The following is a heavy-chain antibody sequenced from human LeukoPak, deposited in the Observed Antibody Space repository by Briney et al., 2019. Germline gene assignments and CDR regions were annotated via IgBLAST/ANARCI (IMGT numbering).Heavy chain of an antibody. Sequence: SETLSLTCTVSGGSISSYYWSWIRQPPGKGLEWIGEINHSGSTNYNPSLKSRVTISVDTSKNQFSLKLSSVTAADTAVYYCARSSGSYGAWGQGTLVTVSS. D-gene: IGHD1-26*01. V-gene: IGHV4-34*01. CDR3: ARSSGSYGA. J-gene: IGHJ5*02. CDR2: INHSGST. CDR1: GGSISSYY.